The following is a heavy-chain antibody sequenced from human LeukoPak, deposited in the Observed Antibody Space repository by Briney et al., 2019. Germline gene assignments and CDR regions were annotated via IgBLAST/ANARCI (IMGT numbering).Heavy chain of an antibody. CDR3: AKGIAAADRKRDLTRYYFDY. CDR2: ISHSGDRT. D-gene: IGHD6-13*01. V-gene: IGHV3-23*01. CDR1: GFTFSSYA. Sequence: GGSLRLSCAASGFTFSSYAMSWVRQAPGKGLEWVSVISHSGDRTYYADSVKGRFTISRDNSKNTLYLQMNSLRAEDTAVYYCAKGIAAADRKRDLTRYYFDYWGQGTLVTVSS. J-gene: IGHJ4*02.